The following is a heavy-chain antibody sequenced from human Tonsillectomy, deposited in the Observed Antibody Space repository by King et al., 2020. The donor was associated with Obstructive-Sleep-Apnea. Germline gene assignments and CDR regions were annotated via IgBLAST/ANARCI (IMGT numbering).Heavy chain of an antibody. CDR3: SRLARSEQPPHHYHAMDV. CDR2: INYVGTT. CDR1: GGSISTNNHY. Sequence: LQLQESGPGLVKPSETLSLTCTVSGGSISTNNHYWDWIRQPPAKGLEWIGSINYVGTTFYNPSLESRVTISIDTSKNQFSLKLNSVTAADMADYYCSRLARSEQPPHHYHAMDVWGQGTTVTVSS. V-gene: IGHV4-39*01. J-gene: IGHJ6*02. D-gene: IGHD1-14*01.